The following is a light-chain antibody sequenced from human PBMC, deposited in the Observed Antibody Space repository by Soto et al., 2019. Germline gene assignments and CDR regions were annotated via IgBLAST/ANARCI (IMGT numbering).Light chain of an antibody. CDR1: QSVSSTN. CDR2: GTS. V-gene: IGKV3-20*01. CDR3: QQYENSPRGFT. J-gene: IGKJ3*01. Sequence: EIGLTQSPGTLSLSPGERATLSCSASQSVSSTNLACYQQKPGQAPRLLIYGTSTRATGITDRFSGSGSGTDFTLTISRLEPEDFAVYYCQQYENSPRGFTFGPGTKVDIK.